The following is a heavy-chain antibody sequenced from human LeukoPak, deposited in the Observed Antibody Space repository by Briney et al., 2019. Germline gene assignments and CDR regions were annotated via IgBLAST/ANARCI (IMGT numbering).Heavy chain of an antibody. J-gene: IGHJ6*03. CDR3: ARGCSGCSCYSGYYYYYMDV. Sequence: ASVTVSCKASGYTFTSYNMHRVRQAHGQGMEGRGVINLSGGTKSYAQNFQGRVTMTRDMSTSTVYMELSSLRSEDTAVYYCARGCSGCSCYSGYYYYYMDVWGKGTTVTVSS. D-gene: IGHD2-15*01. CDR1: GYTFTSYN. V-gene: IGHV1-46*01. CDR2: INLSGGTK.